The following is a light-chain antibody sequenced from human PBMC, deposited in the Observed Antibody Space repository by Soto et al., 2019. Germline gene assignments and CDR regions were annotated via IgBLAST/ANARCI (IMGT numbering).Light chain of an antibody. J-gene: IGKJ4*01. V-gene: IGKV3-15*01. Sequence: ETMMTQSPGTLSVTQGERATLSCRASQRIGSDLAWYQQKPGQAPRLLIYHTSTRATGVPARFIGSASGTEFTLIITSLQSEDSAVYYSQHYNNWPLTFGGGTKLE. CDR1: QRIGSD. CDR2: HTS. CDR3: QHYNNWPLT.